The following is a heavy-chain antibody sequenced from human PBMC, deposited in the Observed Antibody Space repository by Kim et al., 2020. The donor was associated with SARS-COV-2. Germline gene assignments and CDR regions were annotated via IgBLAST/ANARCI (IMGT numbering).Heavy chain of an antibody. V-gene: IGHV4-59*01. J-gene: IGHJ4*02. Sequence: SLKSRVTISVDTSKNQFSLQLSSVTAADTAVYYCARARVGIFGVVTHFDYWGQGTLVTVSS. CDR3: ARARVGIFGVVTHFDY. D-gene: IGHD3-3*01.